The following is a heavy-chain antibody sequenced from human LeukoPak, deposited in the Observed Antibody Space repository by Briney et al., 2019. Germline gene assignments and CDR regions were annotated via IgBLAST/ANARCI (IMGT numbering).Heavy chain of an antibody. Sequence: ASVKVSCKASGYTFTGYYVHWVRQAPGQGLEWMGWINPNTGGTKYAQKFQGRVTMTKDTSTNAAYMELNKLTSDDTAVYYCGRGNKSFDPWGQGTLVTVSS. CDR3: GRGNKSFDP. CDR2: INPNTGGT. CDR1: GYTFTGYY. J-gene: IGHJ5*02. V-gene: IGHV1-2*02.